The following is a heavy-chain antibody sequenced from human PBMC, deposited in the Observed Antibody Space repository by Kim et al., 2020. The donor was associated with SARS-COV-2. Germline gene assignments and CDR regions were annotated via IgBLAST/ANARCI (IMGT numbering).Heavy chain of an antibody. CDR2: ISSSSSTI. Sequence: GGSLRLSCAASGFTFSSYSMNWVRQAPGKGLEWVSYISSSSSTIYYADSVKGRFTISRDNAKNSLYLQMNSLRDEDTAVYYCARENSGSYYDPENWFDPWGQGTLVTVSS. CDR3: ARENSGSYYDPENWFDP. J-gene: IGHJ5*02. CDR1: GFTFSSYS. D-gene: IGHD1-26*01. V-gene: IGHV3-48*02.